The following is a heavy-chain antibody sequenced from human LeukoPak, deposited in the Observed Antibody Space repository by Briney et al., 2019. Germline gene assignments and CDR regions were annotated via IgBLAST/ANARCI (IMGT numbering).Heavy chain of an antibody. D-gene: IGHD1-26*01. J-gene: IGHJ4*02. CDR2: IDPNSGGT. CDR3: AKDLGSGSYQPSDY. CDR1: GYTFTGYY. V-gene: IGHV1-2*02. Sequence: ASVKVSCKASGYTFTGYYMHWVRQAPGQGLEWMGWIDPNSGGTNYAQRFQGRVTMTRDTSISTVYMELSSLRSDDTAVYYCAKDLGSGSYQPSDYWGQGTLVTVSS.